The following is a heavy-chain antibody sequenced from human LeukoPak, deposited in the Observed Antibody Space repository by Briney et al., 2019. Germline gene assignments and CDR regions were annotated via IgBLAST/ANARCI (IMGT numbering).Heavy chain of an antibody. V-gene: IGHV3-30-3*01. J-gene: IGHJ4*02. CDR3: ASDGYYYDSSGYYIDY. D-gene: IGHD3-22*01. CDR2: ISYDGSNK. CDR1: GFTFSSYA. Sequence: PGGSLRLSGAASGFTFSSYAMHWVRQAPGKGLEWVTVISYDGSNKYYADSVKGRFTISRDNSKNTLYLQMNSLRAEDTAVYYCASDGYYYDSSGYYIDYWRQGTLVTVSS.